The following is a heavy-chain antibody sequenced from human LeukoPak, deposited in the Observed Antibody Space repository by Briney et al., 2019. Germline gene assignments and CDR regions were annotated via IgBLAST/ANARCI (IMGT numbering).Heavy chain of an antibody. Sequence: ASVKVSCKASGYTFSNFGITWVRQAPGQGLEWMGWISAYSGNTNYAQKLHGRVTMTTDTSTSTAYMELRSLRSDDTAVYYCARVIVAGALMWGQGTLVTVTS. J-gene: IGHJ4*02. CDR2: ISAYSGNT. CDR1: GYTFSNFG. CDR3: ARVIVAGALM. D-gene: IGHD1-26*01. V-gene: IGHV1-18*04.